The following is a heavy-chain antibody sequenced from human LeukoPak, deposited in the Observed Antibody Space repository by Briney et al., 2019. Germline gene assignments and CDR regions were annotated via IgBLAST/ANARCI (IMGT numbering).Heavy chain of an antibody. CDR2: ISGSGGST. Sequence: GGSLRLSCAASGFTFSSYAMSWVRQAPGKGLEWVSAISGSGGSTYYADSVKGRFTISRDNSKNTLYLQMNSLRAEDTAVYYRARDSIVVVPVAYYYYGMDVWGQGTTVTVSS. CDR1: GFTFSSYA. J-gene: IGHJ6*02. V-gene: IGHV3-23*01. D-gene: IGHD2-2*01. CDR3: ARDSIVVVPVAYYYYGMDV.